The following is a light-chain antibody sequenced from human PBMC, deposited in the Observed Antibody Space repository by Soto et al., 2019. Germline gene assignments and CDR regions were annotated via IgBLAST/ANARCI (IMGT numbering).Light chain of an antibody. J-gene: IGLJ1*01. CDR1: SSDVGSYNL. CDR2: EVS. V-gene: IGLV2-23*02. CDR3: CSYAGSSTPLI. Sequence: QSVLTQPASVSGSPGQSITISCTGTSSDVGSYNLVSWYQQHPGKAPKLMIYEVSKRPSGVSNRFSGSKSGNTASLTISGLQAEDEADYYCCSYAGSSTPLIFGTGTQVTVL.